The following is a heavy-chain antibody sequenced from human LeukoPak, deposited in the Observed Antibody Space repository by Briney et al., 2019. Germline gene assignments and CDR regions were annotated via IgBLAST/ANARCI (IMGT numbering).Heavy chain of an antibody. D-gene: IGHD1-26*01. J-gene: IGHJ3*02. V-gene: IGHV4-39*01. CDR1: GGSISSSSYS. Sequence: SETLSLTCTVSGGSISSSSYSWGWIRQPPGKGLEWIGSIYYSGSTYYSPSLKSRVTISVDTSKNQFSLKLSSVTAADTAVYYCARLVSGSYYRWAFDIWGQGTMVTVSS. CDR3: ARLVSGSYYRWAFDI. CDR2: IYYSGST.